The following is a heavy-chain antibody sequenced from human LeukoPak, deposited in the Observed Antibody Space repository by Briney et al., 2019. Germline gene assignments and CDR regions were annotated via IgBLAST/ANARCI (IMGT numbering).Heavy chain of an antibody. CDR2: ISTYSGNT. CDR3: ARAKMIWNDAADY. Sequence: ASVKVSCKASGYTFTSYGISWVRQAPGQGLEWMGWISTYSGNTNYAQKLQGRVTMTTDTSSSTAYMELRSLRSDDTAVYYCARAKMIWNDAADYWGQGTLVTVSS. D-gene: IGHD1-1*01. V-gene: IGHV1-18*01. CDR1: GYTFTSYG. J-gene: IGHJ4*02.